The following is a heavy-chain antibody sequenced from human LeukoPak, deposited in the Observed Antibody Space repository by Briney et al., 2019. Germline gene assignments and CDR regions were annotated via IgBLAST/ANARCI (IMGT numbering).Heavy chain of an antibody. CDR3: AKSNGYGLIDY. V-gene: IGHV4-59*04. J-gene: IGHJ4*02. Sequence: SETLSLTCAVYGGSFSGYYWGWVRQSPGKGLEWIGNIYSSGNTYYNASLKSRVTMYIDTSKNQFSLKLSSVTAADTAMYYCAKSNGYGLIDYWGQGTLVTVSS. D-gene: IGHD5-12*01. CDR2: IYSSGNT. CDR1: GGSFSGYY.